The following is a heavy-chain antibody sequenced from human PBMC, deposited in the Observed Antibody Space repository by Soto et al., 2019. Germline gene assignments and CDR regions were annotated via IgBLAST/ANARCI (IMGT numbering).Heavy chain of an antibody. V-gene: IGHV4-39*01. CDR1: GGSISSSSYY. Sequence: SETLSLTCTVSGGSISSSSYYWGWIRQPPGKGLEWIGSIYYSGSTYYNPSLKSRVTISVDMSKNQFSLKLSSVTAADTAVYYCASTIVGATWWFDPWGQGTLVTVSS. CDR3: ASTIVGATWWFDP. D-gene: IGHD1-26*01. J-gene: IGHJ5*02. CDR2: IYYSGST.